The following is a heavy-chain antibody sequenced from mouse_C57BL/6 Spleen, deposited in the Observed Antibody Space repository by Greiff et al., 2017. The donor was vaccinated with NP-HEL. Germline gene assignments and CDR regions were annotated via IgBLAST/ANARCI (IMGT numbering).Heavy chain of an antibody. Sequence: QVQLKQSGAELARPGASVKLSCKASGYTFTSYGISWVKQRTGQGLEWIGEIYPRSGNTYYNEKFKGKATLTADKSSSTAYMELRSLTSEDSAVYFCARGVYYDYDGDYYAMDYWGQGTSVTVSS. CDR2: IYPRSGNT. J-gene: IGHJ4*01. D-gene: IGHD2-4*01. CDR1: GYTFTSYG. V-gene: IGHV1-81*01. CDR3: ARGVYYDYDGDYYAMDY.